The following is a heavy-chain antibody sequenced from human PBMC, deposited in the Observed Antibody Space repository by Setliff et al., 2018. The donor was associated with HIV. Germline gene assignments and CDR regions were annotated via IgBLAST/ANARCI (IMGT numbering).Heavy chain of an antibody. Sequence: VASVKVSCKASGYTFTNHLLYWVRQAPGQRLEWMGWINADNGNTRYSQKFQGRVTITRDTSVSTAYMELSSLTSQDTAVYYCARERATGKPPLLNWYFDLWGRGTLVTVSS. CDR2: INADNGNT. J-gene: IGHJ2*01. CDR1: GYTFTNHL. D-gene: IGHD1-1*01. V-gene: IGHV1-3*01. CDR3: ARERATGKPPLLNWYFDL.